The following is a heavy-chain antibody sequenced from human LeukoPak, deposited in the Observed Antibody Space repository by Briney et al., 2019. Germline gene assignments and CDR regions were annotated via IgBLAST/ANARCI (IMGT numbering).Heavy chain of an antibody. V-gene: IGHV4-59*01. CDR2: IYYSGST. D-gene: IGHD2-8*01. J-gene: IGHJ6*02. CDR1: GGSISSYY. Sequence: SETLSLTCTVSGGSISSYYWSWIRQPPGKGLEWIGYIYYSGSTNYNPSLKSRVTISVDTSKNQFSLKLSSATAADTAVYYCARDCANAGSGMDVWGQGTTVTVSS. CDR3: ARDCANAGSGMDV.